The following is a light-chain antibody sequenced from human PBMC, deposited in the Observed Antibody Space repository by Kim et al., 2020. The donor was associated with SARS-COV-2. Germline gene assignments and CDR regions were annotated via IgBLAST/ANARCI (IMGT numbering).Light chain of an antibody. CDR2: QDT. CDR3: NCRDNNEEV. J-gene: IGLJ2*01. Sequence: SYELTQPPSVSVSPGQTASITCSGDKLGNKYVCWYKQKPGQSPVLVIFQDTKRPSGIPERFSGSNSGNTASLTIAGAQAEDEADYYCNCRDNNEEVFGGGTKVTVL. CDR1: KLGNKY. V-gene: IGLV3-1*01.